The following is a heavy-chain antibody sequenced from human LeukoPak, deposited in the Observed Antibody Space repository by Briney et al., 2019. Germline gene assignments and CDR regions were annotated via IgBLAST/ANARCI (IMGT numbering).Heavy chain of an antibody. Sequence: GGSLRLSCAASGFTFSNYWMHWVRQAPGKGLGWVPRINSDGRSTNYADSVKGRFTISRDNAKNTLFLQMNSLRAEDAAVYYCARDLSSSGWSFDYWGQGTLVTVSS. CDR1: GFTFSNYW. V-gene: IGHV3-74*01. D-gene: IGHD6-19*01. CDR2: INSDGRST. J-gene: IGHJ4*02. CDR3: ARDLSSSGWSFDY.